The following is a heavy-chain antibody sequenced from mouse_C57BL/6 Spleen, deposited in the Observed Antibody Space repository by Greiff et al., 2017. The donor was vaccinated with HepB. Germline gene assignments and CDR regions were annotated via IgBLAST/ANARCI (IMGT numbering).Heavy chain of an antibody. CDR2: ISDGGSYT. D-gene: IGHD1-1*01. J-gene: IGHJ4*01. Sequence: EVQVVESGGGLVKPGGSLKLSCAASGFTFSSYAMSWVRQTPEKRLEWVATISDGGSYTYYPDNVKGRFTISRDNAKNNLYLQMSHLKSEDTAMYYCAREGPYGGSAMDYWGQGTSVTVSS. V-gene: IGHV5-4*01. CDR3: AREGPYGGSAMDY. CDR1: GFTFSSYA.